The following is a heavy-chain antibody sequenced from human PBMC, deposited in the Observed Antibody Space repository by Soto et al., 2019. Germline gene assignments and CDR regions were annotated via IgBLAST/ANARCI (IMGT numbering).Heavy chain of an antibody. J-gene: IGHJ6*02. Sequence: ASVKVSCKASGYTFTSYGISWVRQAPGQGLEWMGWISAYNGNTNYAQKLQGRVTMTTDTSTSTACMELRSLRSDDTAVYYCAREITIFGVVSVPYYYGMDVWGQGTTVTVSS. V-gene: IGHV1-18*01. CDR2: ISAYNGNT. CDR1: GYTFTSYG. CDR3: AREITIFGVVSVPYYYGMDV. D-gene: IGHD3-3*01.